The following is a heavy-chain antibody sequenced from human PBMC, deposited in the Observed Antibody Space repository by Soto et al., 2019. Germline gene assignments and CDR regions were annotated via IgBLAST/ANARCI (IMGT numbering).Heavy chain of an antibody. V-gene: IGHV1-18*01. D-gene: IGHD3-3*01. CDR3: ARRYYDFWSGYCIPHDY. CDR1: GYTFTSYG. Sequence: ASVKVSCKASGYTFTSYGISWVRQAPGQGLEWMGWISAYNGNTNYAQKLQGRVTMTTDTSTSTAYMELRSLRSDDTAVYYCARRYYDFWSGYCIPHDYWGQGTLVTVSS. CDR2: ISAYNGNT. J-gene: IGHJ4*02.